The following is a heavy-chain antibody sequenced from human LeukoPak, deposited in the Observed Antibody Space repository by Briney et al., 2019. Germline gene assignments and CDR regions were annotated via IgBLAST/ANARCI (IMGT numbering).Heavy chain of an antibody. CDR1: GYTFTGYY. D-gene: IGHD5-24*01. CDR3: ARDRRTRWLQSYNWFDP. J-gene: IGHJ5*02. CDR2: INPNSGGT. V-gene: IGHV1-2*02. Sequence: GASVKVSCKASGYTFTGYYMHWVRQAPGQGLEWMGWINPNSGGTNYAQKFQGRVTMTRDTSISTAYMELSRLRSDDTAVYYCARDRRTRWLQSYNWFDPWGQGTLATVSS.